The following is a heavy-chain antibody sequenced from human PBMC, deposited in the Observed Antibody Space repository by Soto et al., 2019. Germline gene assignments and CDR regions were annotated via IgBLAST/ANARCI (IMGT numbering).Heavy chain of an antibody. CDR2: ISSGGDIT. D-gene: IGHD6-25*01. CDR3: AKDKISRSVAAASRNWFDP. J-gene: IGHJ5*02. V-gene: IGHV3-23*01. Sequence: PGGSLRLSCAASGFPFSSYAMNWVRQAPGKGLEWLSTISSGGDITFYADSAKGRFTISRDNSNNTLFLQMSGLRADDTAVYFCAKDKISRSVAAASRNWFDPWGQGTLVTVSS. CDR1: GFPFSSYA.